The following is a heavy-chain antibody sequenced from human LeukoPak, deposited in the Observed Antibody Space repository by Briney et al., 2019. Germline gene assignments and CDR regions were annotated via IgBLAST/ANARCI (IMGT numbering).Heavy chain of an antibody. D-gene: IGHD4-17*01. J-gene: IGHJ4*02. CDR3: TRNTVTVHFDY. CDR1: GFTLDDYA. CDR2: IRSKAFGGTP. Sequence: AGGSLRLSCSASGFTLDDYAVSWVRQAPGKGLEWVGFIRSKAFGGTPEYAASVRGRFTISRDDSKSIAYLQMNSLKTEDTAVYYCTRNTVTVHFDYWSQGTLVTVSS. V-gene: IGHV3-49*04.